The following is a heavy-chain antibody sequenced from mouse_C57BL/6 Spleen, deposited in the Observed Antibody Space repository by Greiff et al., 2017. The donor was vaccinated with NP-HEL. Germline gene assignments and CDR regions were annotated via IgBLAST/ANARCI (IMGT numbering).Heavy chain of an antibody. V-gene: IGHV5-4*01. J-gene: IGHJ1*03. Sequence: EVKVVESGGGLVKPGGSLKLSCAASGFTFSSYAMSWVRQTPEKRLEWVATISDGGSYTYYPDNVKGRFTISRDNAKNNLYLQMSHLKSEDTAMYYCARERVNWDWYFDVWGTGTTVTVSS. CDR3: ARERVNWDWYFDV. CDR1: GFTFSSYA. CDR2: ISDGGSYT. D-gene: IGHD4-1*01.